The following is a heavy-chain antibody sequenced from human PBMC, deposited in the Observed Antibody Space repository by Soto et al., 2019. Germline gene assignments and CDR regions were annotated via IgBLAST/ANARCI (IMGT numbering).Heavy chain of an antibody. CDR2: MNPNSGNT. V-gene: IGHV1-8*01. J-gene: IGHJ4*02. CDR3: TRGFCSSTTCHFDY. Sequence: QVQLVQSGAEVKKPGASVKVSCKASGYTFISYDINWVRQATGQGLEWMGWMNPNSGNTGYAQKFQGRVTMTRNTSIRTAYMELSSLRSEDTAVYYCTRGFCSSTTCHFDYWGQGSLVTVSS. CDR1: GYTFISYD. D-gene: IGHD2-2*01.